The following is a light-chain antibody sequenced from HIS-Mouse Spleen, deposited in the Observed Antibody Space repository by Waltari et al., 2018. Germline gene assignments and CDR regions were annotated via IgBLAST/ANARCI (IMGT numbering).Light chain of an antibody. V-gene: IGLV3-10*01. CDR1: ALPKTY. CDR2: EDS. J-gene: IGLJ2*01. Sequence: SYELTQPPSVSVSPGQTARITCSGDALPKTYAYWYQQKSGQAPVLVIYEDSKRPSVIPERFSGSSSGTMATLTISGAQVEDEADYYCYSTDSSGNHRVFGGGTKLTVL. CDR3: YSTDSSGNHRV.